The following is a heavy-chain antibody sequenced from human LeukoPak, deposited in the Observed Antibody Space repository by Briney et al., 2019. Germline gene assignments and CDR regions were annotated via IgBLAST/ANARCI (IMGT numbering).Heavy chain of an antibody. V-gene: IGHV4-30-4*01. J-gene: IGHJ4*02. CDR1: GVSISSGDYY. D-gene: IGHD3-22*01. CDR3: AREGGGYYDSSGYAFDY. CDR2: IYYSGST. Sequence: SQTLSLTCTVSGVSISSGDYYWSWIRQPPGKGLEWIGYIYYSGSTYYNPSLKSRVTISVDTSKDQFSLKLSSVTAADTAVYYCAREGGGYYDSSGYAFDYWGQGTLVTVSS.